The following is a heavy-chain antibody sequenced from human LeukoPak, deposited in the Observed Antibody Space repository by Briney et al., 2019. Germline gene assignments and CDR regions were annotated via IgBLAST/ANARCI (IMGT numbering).Heavy chain of an antibody. J-gene: IGHJ4*02. D-gene: IGHD3-10*01. CDR3: ATVYGSGSHCDY. CDR1: GFTFSSYE. CDR2: ISSSGSTI. V-gene: IGHV3-48*03. Sequence: SGGSLRLSCAASGFTFSSYEMNWVRQAPGKGLEWVSHISSSGSTIYYADSVKGRFTISRDNAKNSLYLQMNSLRADDTAVYYCATVYGSGSHCDYWGQGTLVTVSS.